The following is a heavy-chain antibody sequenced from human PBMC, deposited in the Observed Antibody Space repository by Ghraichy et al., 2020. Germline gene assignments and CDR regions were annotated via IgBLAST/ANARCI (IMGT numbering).Heavy chain of an antibody. V-gene: IGHV1-18*01. CDR2: ISGYNANT. CDR3: ARAGIKMVQGVPLDY. CDR1: GYSFTSYG. D-gene: IGHD3-10*01. J-gene: IGHJ4*02. Sequence: ASVKVSCKASGYSFTSYGISWVRQAPGQGLEWMGWISGYNANTNYGQKLQGRVTMTTDTSTSTAYMELRSLRSDDTAVYYCARAGIKMVQGVPLDYWGQGTLVTVSS.